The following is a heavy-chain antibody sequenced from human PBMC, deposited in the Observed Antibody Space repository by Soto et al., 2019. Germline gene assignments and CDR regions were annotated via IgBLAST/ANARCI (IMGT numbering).Heavy chain of an antibody. Sequence: SQTLSLTCAISGDSVSSNSAAWNWLRQSPSRGLEWLGRTYYRSKWYNDYVVSVKSRITINPDTSKNQFSLQLNSVTPEDTAVYYCARERGVLSEAFDIWGQGTVVTVS. CDR2: TYYRSKWYN. D-gene: IGHD3-10*01. CDR1: GDSVSSNSAA. CDR3: ARERGVLSEAFDI. V-gene: IGHV6-1*01. J-gene: IGHJ3*02.